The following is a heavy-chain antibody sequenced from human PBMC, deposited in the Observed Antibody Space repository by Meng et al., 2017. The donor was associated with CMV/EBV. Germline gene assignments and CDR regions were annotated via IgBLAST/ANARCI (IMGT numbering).Heavy chain of an antibody. CDR2: IYYSGST. J-gene: IGHJ4*02. CDR1: GGSISSYY. CDR3: ASSQQLAEKHFDY. D-gene: IGHD6-13*01. V-gene: IGHV4-59*01. Sequence: SETLSLTCTVSGGSISSYYWSWIQQPPGKGLEWIGYIYYSGSTNYNPSLKSRVTISVDTSKNQFSLKLSSVTAADTAVYYCASSQQLAEKHFDYWGQGTLVTVSS.